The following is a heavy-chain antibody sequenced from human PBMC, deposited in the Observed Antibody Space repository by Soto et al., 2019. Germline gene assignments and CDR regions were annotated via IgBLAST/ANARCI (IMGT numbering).Heavy chain of an antibody. V-gene: IGHV3-23*04. CDR2: ISGSGGST. Sequence: VQLVESGGGLVKPGGSLRLSCAASGFTFSSYAMSWVRQAPGKGLEWVSGISGSGGSTYYADSVKGRFTISRDNSKNTLYLQMNSLRAEDTAVYYCAKERSCSGGSCYSAFDYWGQGTLVTVSS. CDR3: AKERSCSGGSCYSAFDY. CDR1: GFTFSSYA. J-gene: IGHJ4*02. D-gene: IGHD2-15*01.